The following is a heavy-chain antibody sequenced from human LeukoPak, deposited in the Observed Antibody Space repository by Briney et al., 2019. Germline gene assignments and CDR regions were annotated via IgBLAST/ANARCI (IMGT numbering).Heavy chain of an antibody. Sequence: GGSLRLSCAASGFTFISYWMSWVRQAPGKGLEWVANIKQDGSEKYYVDSVKGRFTISRDNAKNSLYLQMNSLRAKDKAVYYCAELGITMIGGVWGKGTTVTISS. CDR3: AELGITMIGGV. D-gene: IGHD3-10*02. CDR1: GFTFISYW. V-gene: IGHV3-7*01. J-gene: IGHJ6*04. CDR2: IKQDGSEK.